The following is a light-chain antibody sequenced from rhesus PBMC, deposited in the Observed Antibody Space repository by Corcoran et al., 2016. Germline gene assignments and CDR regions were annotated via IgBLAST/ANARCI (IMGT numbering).Light chain of an antibody. Sequence: DIQMTQSPSSLSASVGDKVTITCRASQGISSWLAWYQQKPGKAPKTLIYAAPSLQSGVPSRFSGRGAGTDYTLTISSLQPKDFATYYCQQGYNTPYSFGQGTKVEIK. V-gene: IGKV1-18*01. CDR2: AAP. CDR3: QQGYNTPYS. CDR1: QGISSW. J-gene: IGKJ2*01.